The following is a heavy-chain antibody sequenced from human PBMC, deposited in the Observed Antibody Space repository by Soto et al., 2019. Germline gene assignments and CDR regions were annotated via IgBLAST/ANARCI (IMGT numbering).Heavy chain of an antibody. V-gene: IGHV4-4*02. J-gene: IGHJ6*02. CDR3: ARDRVWGDILTGMENYYYYGMDA. CDR2: IYHSGST. D-gene: IGHD3-9*01. CDR1: GGSISSSNW. Sequence: PSETLSLTCAVSGGSISSSNWWSWVRQPPGKGLEWIGEIYHSGSTNYNPSLKSRVTISVDKSKNQFSLKLSSVTAADTAVYYCARDRVWGDILTGMENYYYYGMDAWGQGTTVTVSS.